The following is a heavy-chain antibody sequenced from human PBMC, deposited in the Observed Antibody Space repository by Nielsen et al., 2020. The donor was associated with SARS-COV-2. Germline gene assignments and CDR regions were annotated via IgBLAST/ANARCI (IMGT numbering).Heavy chain of an antibody. Sequence: ASVKVSCKVSGYTLTELSMHWVRQAPGKGLEWMGGFDPEDGETIYAQKFQGRVTITADESTSTAYMELSSLRSEDTAVYYCATRGPYYYYYGMDVWGQGTTVTVSS. CDR3: ATRGPYYYYYGMDV. CDR1: GYTLTELS. J-gene: IGHJ6*02. V-gene: IGHV1-24*01. CDR2: FDPEDGET.